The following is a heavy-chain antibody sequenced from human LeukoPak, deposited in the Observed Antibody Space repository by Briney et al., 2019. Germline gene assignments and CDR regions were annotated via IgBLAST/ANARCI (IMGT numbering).Heavy chain of an antibody. D-gene: IGHD3-10*01. V-gene: IGHV4-4*02. CDR2: IYHSGST. J-gene: IGHJ5*02. CDR3: ARGRKLLWFEGSGNNWFDP. CDR1: GGSISSSNW. Sequence: TSGTLSLTCAVSGGSISSSNWWSWVRQPPGKGLEWIGEIYHSGSTNYNPSLKSRVTISVDKSKNQFSLKLSSVTAADTAVYYCARGRKLLWFEGSGNNWFDPWGQGTLVTVSS.